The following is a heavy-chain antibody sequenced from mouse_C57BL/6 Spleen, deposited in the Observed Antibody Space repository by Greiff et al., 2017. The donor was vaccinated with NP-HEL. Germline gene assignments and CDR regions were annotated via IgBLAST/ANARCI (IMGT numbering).Heavy chain of an antibody. CDR1: GYTFTSYD. CDR2: IYPRDGST. CDR3: AREDPTTGFDY. Sequence: VKLQESGPELVKPGASVKLSCKASGYTFTSYDINWVKQRPGQGLEWIGWIYPRDGSTKYNEKFKGKATLTVDTSSSTAYMELHSLTSEDSAVYFCAREDPTTGFDYWGQGTTLTVSS. D-gene: IGHD2-12*01. V-gene: IGHV1-85*01. J-gene: IGHJ2*01.